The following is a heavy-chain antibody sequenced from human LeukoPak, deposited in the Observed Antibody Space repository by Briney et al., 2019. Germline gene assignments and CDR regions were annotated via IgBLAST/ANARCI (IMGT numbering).Heavy chain of an antibody. V-gene: IGHV3-23*01. CDR3: AKEVYYFDTSGLYSFAFDI. Sequence: GGSLRLSCAASGFTFSRYAMSWVRQAPGKGLEWVSAISASGGSTYYADSVKGRFTISRDNSKNTLYLQMNSLRVEDTAVYYCAKEVYYFDTSGLYSFAFDIWGQGTMVTVPS. J-gene: IGHJ3*02. CDR1: GFTFSRYA. D-gene: IGHD3-22*01. CDR2: ISASGGST.